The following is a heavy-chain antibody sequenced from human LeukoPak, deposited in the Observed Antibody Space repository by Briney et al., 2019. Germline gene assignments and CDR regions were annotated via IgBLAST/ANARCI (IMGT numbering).Heavy chain of an antibody. Sequence: GRFLRLSCAASGFTFSSYAMHWVRQAPGKGLEWVSVISYDGSNKYYADSVKGRFTISRDNSKNTLYLQMNSLRAEDTAVYYCARSGSTSSFDYWGQGTLFTVSS. D-gene: IGHD2-2*01. CDR3: ARSGSTSSFDY. CDR2: ISYDGSNK. J-gene: IGHJ4*02. V-gene: IGHV3-30*01. CDR1: GFTFSSYA.